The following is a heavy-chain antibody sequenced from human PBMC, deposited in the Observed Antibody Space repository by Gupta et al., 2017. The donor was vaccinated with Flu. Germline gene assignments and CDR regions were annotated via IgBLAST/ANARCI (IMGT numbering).Heavy chain of an antibody. CDR3: XKXRLGYCXSTTCPFYYGMDV. J-gene: IGHJ6*02. Sequence: VRQAPGKGLEWVAGMSWNSGDIGYADSVKGRFTISRDNAKNSLYLQLNSLRVEDTALYFCXKXRLGYCXSTTCPFYYGMDVWGQGTTVTVSS. V-gene: IGHV3-9*01. CDR2: MSWNSGDI. D-gene: IGHD2-2*01.